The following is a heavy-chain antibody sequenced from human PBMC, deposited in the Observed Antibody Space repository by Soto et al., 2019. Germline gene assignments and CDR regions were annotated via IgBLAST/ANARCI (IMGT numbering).Heavy chain of an antibody. CDR2: ISYDGSNK. Sequence: PGGSMRLSCAASGFTFSSYAMHWVRQAPGKGLEWVAVISYDGSNKYYADSVKGRFTISRDNSKNTLYLQMNSLRAEDTAVYYCARVYESSGYYSAMDVWCQGTTVTVSS. J-gene: IGHJ6*02. CDR3: ARVYESSGYYSAMDV. D-gene: IGHD3-22*01. CDR1: GFTFSSYA. V-gene: IGHV3-30-3*01.